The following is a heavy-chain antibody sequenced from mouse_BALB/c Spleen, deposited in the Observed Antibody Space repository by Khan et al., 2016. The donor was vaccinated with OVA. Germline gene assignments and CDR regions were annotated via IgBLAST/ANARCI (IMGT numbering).Heavy chain of an antibody. CDR1: GFSLTSYG. Sequence: VELVESGPGLVAHSQSLSITCTVSGFSLTSYGVHWVRQPPGKGLEWMVVIWTGGSTNYNSDLMSRLSISKDNSKSQVFLKMNSLQTDDTAMYYCARYYGNYGWYFDVWGAGTTVTVSS. J-gene: IGHJ1*01. D-gene: IGHD2-1*01. CDR3: ARYYGNYGWYFDV. CDR2: IWTGGST. V-gene: IGHV2-9*02.